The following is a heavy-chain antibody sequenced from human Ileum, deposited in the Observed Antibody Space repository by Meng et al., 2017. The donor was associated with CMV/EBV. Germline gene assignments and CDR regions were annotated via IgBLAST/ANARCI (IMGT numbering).Heavy chain of an antibody. CDR1: GFTFSSYV. Sequence: GVLKISCAASGFTFSSYVMSWVRQAPGKGLDWVSGISGGGGTTYYADSVKGRFTISRDNSKNTLYLQMNSLRAEDTAVYYCAKPLTTSCNKCYSDYWGQGTLVTVYS. J-gene: IGHJ4*02. CDR3: AKPLTTSCNKCYSDY. V-gene: IGHV3-23*01. D-gene: IGHD1/OR15-1a*01. CDR2: ISGGGGTT.